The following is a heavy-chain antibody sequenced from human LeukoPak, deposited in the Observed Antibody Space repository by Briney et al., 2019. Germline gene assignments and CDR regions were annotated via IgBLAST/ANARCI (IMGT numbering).Heavy chain of an antibody. D-gene: IGHD6-13*01. J-gene: IGHJ4*02. Sequence: GESLKISCKGSGYSFTSYWIGWVGQMPGKGLEWMGIIYSGDSDTRYSPSFQGQVTISADKSINTAYLQWSSLKASDTAMYYCARRKTAAAGTDFEFWGQGTLVTVSS. CDR3: ARRKTAAAGTDFEF. CDR2: IYSGDSDT. CDR1: GYSFTSYW. V-gene: IGHV5-51*01.